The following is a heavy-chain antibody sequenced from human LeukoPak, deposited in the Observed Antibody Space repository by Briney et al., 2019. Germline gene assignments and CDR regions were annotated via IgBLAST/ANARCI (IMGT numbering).Heavy chain of an antibody. CDR2: MYPGDSDT. D-gene: IGHD3-22*01. J-gene: IGHJ3*02. V-gene: IGHV5-51*01. CDR1: GSTFTRYW. Sequence: GASLKISCKGAGSTFTRYWIGWGRQLPGKGLEWMGIMYPGDSDTRYSPSLQGQVTISADKSISTAYLQWSSLKASDTAMYYCARQRTYHYDSSGYYHDAFDMWGQGTMVTVSS. CDR3: ARQRTYHYDSSGYYHDAFDM.